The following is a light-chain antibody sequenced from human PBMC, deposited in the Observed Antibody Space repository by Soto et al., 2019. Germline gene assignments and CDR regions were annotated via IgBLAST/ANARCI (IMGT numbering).Light chain of an antibody. CDR2: DAS. J-gene: IGKJ1*01. Sequence: EIVLTQSPATLSLSPGERATLSCRASQSVSSYLAWYQQKHGQAPRLLIYDASNRATGIPARFSGSGYGTDFNLTISSLETEDFAVYYCQQRSNWPWTFGQGTKVDIK. V-gene: IGKV3-11*01. CDR3: QQRSNWPWT. CDR1: QSVSSY.